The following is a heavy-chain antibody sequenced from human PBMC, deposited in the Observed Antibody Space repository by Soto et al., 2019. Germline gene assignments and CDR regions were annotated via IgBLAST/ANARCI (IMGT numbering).Heavy chain of an antibody. V-gene: IGHV3-30*18. CDR3: AKDHTVWEYGWIDP. Sequence: QVQVVESGGGVVQPGRSLRLSCAASGFTFSSYAMHWVRQAPGKGLEWVAAITYDGSTKYNADSVKGRFTISRDDSKNTLYLLMNNLRPEDTAVYYCAKDHTVWEYGWIDPWGQGTLVTVSS. J-gene: IGHJ5*02. CDR1: GFTFSSYA. D-gene: IGHD1-26*01. CDR2: ITYDGSTK.